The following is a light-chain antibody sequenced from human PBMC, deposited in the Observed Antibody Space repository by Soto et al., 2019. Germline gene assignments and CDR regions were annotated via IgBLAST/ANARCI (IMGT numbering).Light chain of an antibody. V-gene: IGKV3-20*01. Sequence: VLTQSPGTLSLSPGERATLSCRASQSVSGSYLAWHQQKPGQAPRLIIYGASTRATGIPDRFSGSGSGTDFNLTISRLEPEDFAVYYCQEYGSSPGWTFGQGTKVEIK. CDR2: GAS. CDR3: QEYGSSPGWT. CDR1: QSVSGSY. J-gene: IGKJ1*01.